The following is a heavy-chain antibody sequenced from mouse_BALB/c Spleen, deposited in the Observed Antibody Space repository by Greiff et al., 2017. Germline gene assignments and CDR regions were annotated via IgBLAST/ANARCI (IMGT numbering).Heavy chain of an antibody. Sequence: EVKLVESGGGLVKPGGSLKLSCAASGFTFSDYYMYWVRQTPEKRLEWVATISDGGSYTYYPDSVKGRFTISRDNAKNNLYLQMSSLKSEDTAMYYCAGGKTGTVDAMDYWGQGTSVTVSS. CDR3: AGGKTGTVDAMDY. V-gene: IGHV5-4*02. D-gene: IGHD1-3*01. J-gene: IGHJ4*01. CDR1: GFTFSDYY. CDR2: ISDGGSYT.